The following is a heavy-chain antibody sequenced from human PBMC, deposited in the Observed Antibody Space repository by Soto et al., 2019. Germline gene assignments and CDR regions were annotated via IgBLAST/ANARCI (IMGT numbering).Heavy chain of an antibody. CDR1: GYTFTSYA. D-gene: IGHD5-18*01. CDR2: INAGNGNT. Sequence: ASVKVSCKASGYTFTSYAMHWVRQAPGQRLEWMGWINAGNGNTKYSQKFQGRVTITRDTSASTAYMELSSLRSEDTAVYYCARVDLREYTAMLTIFDYWGQGTLVIVSS. CDR3: ARVDLREYTAMLTIFDY. V-gene: IGHV1-3*01. J-gene: IGHJ4*02.